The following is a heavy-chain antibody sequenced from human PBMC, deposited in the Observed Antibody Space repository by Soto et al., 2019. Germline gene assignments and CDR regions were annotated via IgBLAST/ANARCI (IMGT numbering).Heavy chain of an antibody. V-gene: IGHV3-30*18. Sequence: GGSLRLSCAASGFTFSSYGMHWVRQAPGKGLEWVAVISYDGSNKYYADSVKGRFTISRDNSKNTLYLQMNSLRAEDTAVYYCAKDREDQLLWLDYWGQGTLVTVSS. D-gene: IGHD2-2*01. CDR1: GFTFSSYG. CDR2: ISYDGSNK. CDR3: AKDREDQLLWLDY. J-gene: IGHJ4*02.